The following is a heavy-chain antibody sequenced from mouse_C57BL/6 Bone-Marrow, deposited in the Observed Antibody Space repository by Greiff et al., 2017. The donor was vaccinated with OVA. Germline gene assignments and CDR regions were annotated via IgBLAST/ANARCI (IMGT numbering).Heavy chain of an antibody. J-gene: IGHJ2*01. CDR1: GYTFTSYW. Sequence: QVQLQQPGAELVMPGASVKLSCKASGYTFTSYWMHWVKPRPGQGLEWIGEIDPSDSYTNYNQKFKGKSTLTVDKSSSTAYMQLSSLTSEDSAVYYCARSLDFDYWGQGTTLTVSS. CDR2: IDPSDSYT. CDR3: ARSLDFDY. D-gene: IGHD1-2*01. V-gene: IGHV1-69*01.